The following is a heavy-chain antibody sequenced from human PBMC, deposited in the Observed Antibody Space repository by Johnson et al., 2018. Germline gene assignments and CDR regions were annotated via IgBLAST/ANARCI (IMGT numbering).Heavy chain of an antibody. J-gene: IGHJ3*01. CDR1: GGSTSSSGNY. CDR3: ARHWGSFDV. D-gene: IGHD3-16*01. Sequence: QVQLQQSGPGLVKPSETLSLTCTVSGGSTSSSGNYWGWIRQPPGKGLEWIGSFYYSGNTYYNPSLKSRVTISVDTSKGQFFLNLSSVTAADTAVYYCARHWGSFDVWGQGTMATVSS. CDR2: FYYSGNT. V-gene: IGHV4-39*01.